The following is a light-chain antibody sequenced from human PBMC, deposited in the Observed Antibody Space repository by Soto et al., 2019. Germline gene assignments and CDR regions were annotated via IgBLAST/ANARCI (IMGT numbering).Light chain of an antibody. Sequence: EIVLTQSPGTLTLSPGERATLSCRASQSLSSNNLAWYQQRPGQAPRLLIYAAASRAAGVPDRFSGSGSGTDFTLTISRLETEDFAVFYCQQYGTSEIIFGQGTKVDIK. CDR1: QSLSSNN. V-gene: IGKV3-20*01. CDR3: QQYGTSEII. J-gene: IGKJ1*01. CDR2: AAA.